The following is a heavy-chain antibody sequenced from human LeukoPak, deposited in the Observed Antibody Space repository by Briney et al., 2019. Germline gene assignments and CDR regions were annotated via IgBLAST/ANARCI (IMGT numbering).Heavy chain of an antibody. V-gene: IGHV6-1*01. CDR1: GDSFSSSSAT. D-gene: IGHD2-15*01. CDR2: TYYKSKWYN. J-gene: IGHJ2*01. Sequence: PSQTLSLTCAISGDSFSSSSATWNWLRQSPSRGLEWLGRTYYKSKWYNDYAVSVKSRITISPDTSRNQFSLQLNSATPEDTAVYYCARDPSGGFRWYFDLWGRGTLVTVSS. CDR3: ARDPSGGFRWYFDL.